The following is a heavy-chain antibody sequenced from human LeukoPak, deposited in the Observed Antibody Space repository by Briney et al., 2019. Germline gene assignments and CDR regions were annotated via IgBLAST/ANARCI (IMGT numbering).Heavy chain of an antibody. CDR2: IYHSGST. Sequence: SETLSLTCAVSGGSISSGGYSWSWIRQPPGKGLEWIGYIYHSGSTYYNPSLKSRVTISVDTSKNQFSLKLSSVTAADTAVYYCARDNVIVPAAMTGDPYYYHYGMDVWGQGTTVTVSS. CDR3: ARDNVIVPAAMTGDPYYYHYGMDV. CDR1: GGSISSGGYS. V-gene: IGHV4-30-2*05. J-gene: IGHJ6*02. D-gene: IGHD2-2*01.